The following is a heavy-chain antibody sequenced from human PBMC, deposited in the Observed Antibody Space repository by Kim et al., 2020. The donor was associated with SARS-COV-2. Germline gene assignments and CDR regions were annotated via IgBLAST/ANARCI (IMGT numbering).Heavy chain of an antibody. CDR3: ASTQTFDY. V-gene: IGHV3-7*03. CDR2: EGSEG. J-gene: IGHJ4*02. Sequence: EGSEGHYVECVKGRCTVSRDKAKKSLYLQMKSLRAEDTAVYYCASTQTFDYWGQGTLVTVSS.